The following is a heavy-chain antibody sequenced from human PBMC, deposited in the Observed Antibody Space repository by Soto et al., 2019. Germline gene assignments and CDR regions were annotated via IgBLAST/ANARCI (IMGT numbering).Heavy chain of an antibody. V-gene: IGHV3-23*01. CDR2: ISGSGGST. D-gene: IGHD4-17*01. Sequence: GGSLRLSCAASGFTFSSYAMSWVRQAPGKGLEWVSAISGSGGSTYYADSVKGRFTISRDNSKNTLYLQMNSLRAEDTDVYSCAFNDYGDYLGGCHAFDIWGQGTMVTVSS. CDR1: GFTFSSYA. CDR3: AFNDYGDYLGGCHAFDI. J-gene: IGHJ3*02.